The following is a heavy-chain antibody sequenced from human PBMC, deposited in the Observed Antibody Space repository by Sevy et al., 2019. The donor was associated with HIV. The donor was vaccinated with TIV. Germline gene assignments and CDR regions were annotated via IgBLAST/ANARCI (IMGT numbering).Heavy chain of an antibody. J-gene: IGHJ4*02. CDR3: ARGVTVTTVPYYFDY. V-gene: IGHV4-34*01. CDR1: SGSFSAYY. CDR2: INHSGST. Sequence: SETLSLTCAVYSGSFSAYYWSWIRQPPGKGLEWIGEINHSGSTYYNPSLKSRVTISLHTSKNQFSLKLTSVTAADTAVYYCARGVTVTTVPYYFDYWGQGTLVTVSS. D-gene: IGHD4-4*01.